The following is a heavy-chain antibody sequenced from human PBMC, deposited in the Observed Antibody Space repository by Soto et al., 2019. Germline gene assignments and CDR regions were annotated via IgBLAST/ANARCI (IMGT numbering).Heavy chain of an antibody. D-gene: IGHD3-3*01. CDR2: ISYDGSNK. J-gene: IGHJ4*02. V-gene: IGHV3-30*18. CDR3: AKTITIFGVATKNNFDY. Sequence: PGGSLRLSCAASGFTFSSYGMHWVRQAPGKGLEWVAVISYDGSNKYYADSVKGRFTISRDNSKNTLYLQMNSLRAEDTAVYYCAKTITIFGVATKNNFDYWGQGTLVTVSS. CDR1: GFTFSSYG.